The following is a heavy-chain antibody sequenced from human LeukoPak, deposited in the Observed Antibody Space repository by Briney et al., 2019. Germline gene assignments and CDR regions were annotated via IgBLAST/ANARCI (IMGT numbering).Heavy chain of an antibody. CDR2: INSDGSST. Sequence: GGSLRLSCAASGMYWMHWVRQAPGKGLVWVSRINSDGSSTSYADSVKGRFTISRDNAKNTLYLQMNSLRAEDTAVYYCARDPPSDCGGDCSPGYWGQGTLVTVSS. CDR3: ARDPPSDCGGDCSPGY. J-gene: IGHJ4*02. D-gene: IGHD2-21*02. V-gene: IGHV3-74*01. CDR1: GMYW.